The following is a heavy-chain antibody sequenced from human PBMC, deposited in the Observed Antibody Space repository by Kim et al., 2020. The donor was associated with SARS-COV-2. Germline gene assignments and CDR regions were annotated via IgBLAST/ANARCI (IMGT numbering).Heavy chain of an antibody. J-gene: IGHJ6*02. CDR1: GYSFPNYW. Sequence: GESLKISCEASGYSFPNYWITWVRQMPGKGLEWMGRIDPSNSYATYSPSFQGHVTISADKSISTAYLQWSGLKASDSAMYYCARSRHCSSSSCYMVGGMDVWGQGTTVTVSS. CDR2: IDPSNSYA. D-gene: IGHD2-2*02. V-gene: IGHV5-10-1*01. CDR3: ARSRHCSSSSCYMVGGMDV.